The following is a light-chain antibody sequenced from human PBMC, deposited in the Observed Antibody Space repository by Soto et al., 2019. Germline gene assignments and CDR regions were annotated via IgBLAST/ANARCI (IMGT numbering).Light chain of an antibody. CDR3: SSYTISSPYV. V-gene: IGLV2-14*01. J-gene: IGLJ1*01. CDR2: DVS. Sequence: QSVLTQPASVSGSPGQSITISCTGTSNVVGIYNSVSWFQHHPGKGPKLVIYDVSHRPSGVSNRFSGSKSGNTASLTISGLQAEDEADYHCSSYTISSPYVFGTGPKVTVL. CDR1: SNVVGIYNS.